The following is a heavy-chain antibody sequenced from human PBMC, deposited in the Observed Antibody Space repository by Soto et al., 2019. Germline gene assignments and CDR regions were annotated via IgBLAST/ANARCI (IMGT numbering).Heavy chain of an antibody. CDR2: IIPIFDTV. V-gene: IGHV1-69*06. CDR3: ARDCVGITVADPIYYYAMDV. D-gene: IGHD6-19*01. Sequence: SVKVSCKASGGTFSRYPISWVRQAPGQGLEWMGGIIPIFDTVNYAQKFQGRVTITADKSTSTAYMELNSLRSEDTAMYYCARDCVGITVADPIYYYAMDVWGQGTTVTVSS. J-gene: IGHJ6*02. CDR1: GGTFSRYP.